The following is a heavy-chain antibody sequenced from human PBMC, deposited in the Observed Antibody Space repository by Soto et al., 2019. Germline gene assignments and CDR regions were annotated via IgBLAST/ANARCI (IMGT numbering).Heavy chain of an antibody. D-gene: IGHD1-1*01. Sequence: QVQLVQSGGEVKRPGASVKVSCKASGYPFTSYGISWVRQAPGQGLEWMGWINPYNGNTKYAQKFQGRDTMTTDTSTTTAYMELRSLSHDDTAVYYCARNLASVHDYWGQGRLVTLSS. CDR1: GYPFTSYG. J-gene: IGHJ4*02. V-gene: IGHV1-18*04. CDR2: INPYNGNT. CDR3: ARNLASVHDY.